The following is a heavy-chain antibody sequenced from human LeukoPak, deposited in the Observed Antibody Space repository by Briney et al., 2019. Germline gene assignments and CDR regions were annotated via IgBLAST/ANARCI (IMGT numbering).Heavy chain of an antibody. D-gene: IGHD5-24*01. J-gene: IGHJ4*02. V-gene: IGHV3-33*01. Sequence: PGRSLRLSCAGSGFDFNSYGMHWVRQAPDKGLEWVAVIWYDGSNKFYADSVKGRFTISRDNAKNSLYLQMNSLTAEDTAVYYCARGGRDGYNYPGYFDYWDQGTLVTVSS. CDR1: GFDFNSYG. CDR2: IWYDGSNK. CDR3: ARGGRDGYNYPGYFDY.